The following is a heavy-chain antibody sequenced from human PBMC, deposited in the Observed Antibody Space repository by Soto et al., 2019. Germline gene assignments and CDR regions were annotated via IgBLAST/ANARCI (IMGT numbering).Heavy chain of an antibody. CDR2: ISGSGGST. CDR3: AKPLAAGIAAAGTFGY. V-gene: IGHV3-23*01. Sequence: EVQLLESGGGLVQPGGSLRLSCAASGFTFSSYAMSWVRQAPGKGLEWVSAISGSGGSTYYADSVKGRFTISRDNSKNTLYLQMNSLRAEDTAVYYCAKPLAAGIAAAGTFGYWGQGTLVTVSS. D-gene: IGHD6-13*01. J-gene: IGHJ4*02. CDR1: GFTFSSYA.